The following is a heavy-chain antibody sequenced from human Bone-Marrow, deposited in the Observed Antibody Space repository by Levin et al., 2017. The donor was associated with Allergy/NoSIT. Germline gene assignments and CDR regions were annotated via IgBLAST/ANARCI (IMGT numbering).Heavy chain of an antibody. J-gene: IGHJ3*02. CDR1: GGSFSGYY. Sequence: SETLSLTCAVYGGSFSGYYWSWIRQPPGKGLEWIGEINHSGSTNYNPSLKSRVTISVDTSKNQFSLKLSSVTAADTAVYYCARDSYSSLTSVAFDIWGQGTMVTVSS. V-gene: IGHV4-34*01. CDR3: ARDSYSSLTSVAFDI. D-gene: IGHD6-13*01. CDR2: INHSGST.